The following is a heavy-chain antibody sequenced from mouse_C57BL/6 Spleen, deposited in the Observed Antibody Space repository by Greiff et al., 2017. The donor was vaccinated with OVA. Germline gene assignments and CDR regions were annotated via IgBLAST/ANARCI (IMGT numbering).Heavy chain of an antibody. CDR1: GFTFSSYA. J-gene: IGHJ1*03. CDR2: ISDGGRYT. CDR3: ARDWDYGKYFDV. V-gene: IGHV5-4*01. Sequence: EVKLMESGGGLVKPGGSLKLSCAASGFTFSSYAMSWVRQTPEKRLEWVATISDGGRYTYYPDNVKGRFTISRDNAKNNLYLQMSHLKSEDTAIYYCARDWDYGKYFDVWGTGTTVTVSS. D-gene: IGHD1-1*01.